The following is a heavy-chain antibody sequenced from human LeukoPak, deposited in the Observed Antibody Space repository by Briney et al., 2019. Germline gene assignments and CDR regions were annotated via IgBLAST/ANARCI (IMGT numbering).Heavy chain of an antibody. CDR1: GYTFTSYG. J-gene: IGHJ4*02. CDR2: ISAYNGNT. CDR3: AREEYYGSGSYHRASDY. D-gene: IGHD3-10*01. Sequence: ASVKVSCKASGYTFTSYGISWVRQAPGQGLEWMGWISAYNGNTNYAQKLQGRVTMTTDTSTSTAYMELRSLRSDDTAVYYCAREEYYGSGSYHRASDYWGQGTLVTVSS. V-gene: IGHV1-18*01.